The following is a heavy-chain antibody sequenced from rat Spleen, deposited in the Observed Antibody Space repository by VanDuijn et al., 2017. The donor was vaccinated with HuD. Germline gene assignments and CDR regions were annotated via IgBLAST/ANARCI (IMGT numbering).Heavy chain of an antibody. CDR1: GFSLTTHN. D-gene: IGHD1-4*01. CDR2: IWNSGGT. CDR3: TGDRSYPGLTPYVMDA. Sequence: QVQLKESGPGLVQPSQTLSLSCTVAGFSLTTHNVHWVRQPPGKGLEWMGVIWNSGGTRYNSALKSRLSISKDTSKSQVVLKMNSLQTEDTAIYFCTGDRSYPGLTPYVMDAWGQGTSVTVSS. J-gene: IGHJ4*01. V-gene: IGHV2-41*01.